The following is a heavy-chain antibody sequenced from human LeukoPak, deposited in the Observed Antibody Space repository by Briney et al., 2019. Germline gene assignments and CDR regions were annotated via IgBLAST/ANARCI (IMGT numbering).Heavy chain of an antibody. D-gene: IGHD3-22*01. CDR1: GFTFSDYY. V-gene: IGHV3-23*01. J-gene: IGHJ4*02. CDR2: ISGSGGST. Sequence: GGSLRLSCAASGFTFSDYYMSWIRQAPGKGLEWVSAISGSGGSTYYADSVKGRFTISRDNSKNTLYLQMNSLRAEDTAVYYCARAGTYYYDSSGYYFDYWGQGTLVTVSS. CDR3: ARAGTYYYDSSGYYFDY.